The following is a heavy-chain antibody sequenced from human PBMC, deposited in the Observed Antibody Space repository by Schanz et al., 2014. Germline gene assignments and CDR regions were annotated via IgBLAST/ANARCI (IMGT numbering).Heavy chain of an antibody. D-gene: IGHD3-9*01. CDR3: AKAADWPVTRFDP. CDR2: LSEGGGGT. Sequence: EMQLLESGGGLPQPGGSLGFSCAPLGLTPSNYAITWARQAPGKGLEWVLALSEGGGGTHYADSVRARFTISSDSSKNTLYLQMSSLRADDTAVYYCAKAADWPVTRFDPWGQGTLVTVSS. J-gene: IGHJ5*02. V-gene: IGHV3-23*01. CDR1: GLTPSNYA.